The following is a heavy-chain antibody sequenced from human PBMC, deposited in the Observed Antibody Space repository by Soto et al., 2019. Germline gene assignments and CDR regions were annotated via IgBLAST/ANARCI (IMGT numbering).Heavy chain of an antibody. CDR1: GGSISSGGYY. J-gene: IGHJ6*02. CDR3: ARAHLRVTIEGYYYYGMDV. CDR2: IYYSGST. V-gene: IGHV4-31*03. D-gene: IGHD4-4*01. Sequence: QVQLQESGPGLVKPSQTLSLTCTVSGGSISSGGYYWSWIRQHPGKGLEWIGYIYYSGSTYYNPSLKSRVTISVDTSKHRFSLKLSSVTAADTAVYYCARAHLRVTIEGYYYYGMDVWGQGTTVTVSS.